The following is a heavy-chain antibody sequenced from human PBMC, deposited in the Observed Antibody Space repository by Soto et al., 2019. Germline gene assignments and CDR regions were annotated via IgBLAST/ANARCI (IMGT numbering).Heavy chain of an antibody. CDR2: IYNNGTT. J-gene: IGHJ3*02. Sequence: SVTLSITCTFSGSSISGVAYFWTWIRQHPGEGLEWIGNIYNNGTTSYNPSLKSRVIISLDTSKNQFSLRLSSVTAADTAVYYCAREPLIWGQGTMVTVSS. CDR1: GSSISGVAYF. CDR3: AREPLI. V-gene: IGHV4-31*03.